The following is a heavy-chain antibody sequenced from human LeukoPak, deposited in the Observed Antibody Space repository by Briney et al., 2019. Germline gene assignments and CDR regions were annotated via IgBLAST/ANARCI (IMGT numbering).Heavy chain of an antibody. Sequence: SETLSLACIVSGGSISNSYWSWIRQPAGKGLEWIGGIYGGGSASYNPSLKSRVIMSADTSKNQLSLKLYSVTAADTAVYYCTREPLPWGQGILVTVSS. CDR2: IYGGGSA. CDR1: GGSISNSY. J-gene: IGHJ5*02. V-gene: IGHV4-4*07. CDR3: TREPLP.